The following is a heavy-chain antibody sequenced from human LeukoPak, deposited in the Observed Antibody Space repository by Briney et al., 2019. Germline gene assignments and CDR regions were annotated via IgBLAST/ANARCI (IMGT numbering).Heavy chain of an antibody. CDR1: GYSFTNYW. CDR2: IYPADSDT. V-gene: IGHV5-51*01. J-gene: IGHJ3*01. D-gene: IGHD4-17*01. CDR3: ASDYAYPNYAFDV. Sequence: GESLKISCKGSGYSFTNYWIGWVRQMPGKDLEWMGMIYPADSDTRYRPSFQGQVTISADKSISTAYLQWISLKASDTAIYYCASDYAYPNYAFDVWGQGTMVKVSS.